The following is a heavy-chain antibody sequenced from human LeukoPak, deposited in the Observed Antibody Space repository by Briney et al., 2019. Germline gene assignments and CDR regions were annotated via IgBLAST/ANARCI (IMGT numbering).Heavy chain of an antibody. V-gene: IGHV4-34*01. D-gene: IGHD3-22*01. CDR1: GGSISSYY. J-gene: IGHJ4*02. Sequence: SETLSLTCTVSGGSISSYYWSWIRQPPGKGLEWIGEINHSGSTNYNPSLKSRVTISVDTSKNQFSLKLSSVTAADTAVYYCARVSDSSPLGYWGQGTLVTVSS. CDR2: INHSGST. CDR3: ARVSDSSPLGY.